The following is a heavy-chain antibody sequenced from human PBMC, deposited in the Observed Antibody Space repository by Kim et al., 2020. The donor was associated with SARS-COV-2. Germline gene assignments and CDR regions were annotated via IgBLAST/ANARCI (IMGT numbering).Heavy chain of an antibody. V-gene: IGHV3-74*01. CDR1: GFTFTDSW. CDR3: VRERSLEWSHWLDH. D-gene: IGHD3-3*01. Sequence: GGSLRLSCAASGFTFTDSWMHWVRQPPGKGLVWVSLISSDGADTNYADSVKGRFTISRDNAKNTLYLQMNGLTAEDTAVYYCVRERSLEWSHWLDHGGQG. J-gene: IGHJ5*02. CDR2: ISSDGADT.